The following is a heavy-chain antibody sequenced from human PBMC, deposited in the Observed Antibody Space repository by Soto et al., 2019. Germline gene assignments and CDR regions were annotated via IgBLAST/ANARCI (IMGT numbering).Heavy chain of an antibody. CDR1: GGSITNHD. V-gene: IGHV4-4*07. CDR3: ARQTTFISSWFDY. J-gene: IGHJ5*01. CDR2: IFTTGST. D-gene: IGHD1-1*01. Sequence: SETLSLTCTVSGGSITNHDWTWIRQPAGKGLEWIGRIFTTGSTNYNPPLKSRLTMSVDTSKNQFSLKLNSVTAADTALYFCARQTTFISSWFDYWGHGTLVTVSS.